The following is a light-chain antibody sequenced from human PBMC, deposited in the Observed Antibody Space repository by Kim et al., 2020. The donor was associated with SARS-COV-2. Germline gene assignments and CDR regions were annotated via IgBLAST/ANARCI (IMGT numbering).Light chain of an antibody. Sequence: SYELTQPLSVSVALGQTARITCGGNNIGSKNVHWYQQKPGQAPVLVIYRDSNRPSGIPERFSGSNSGNTATLTISRAQAGDEDDYDCQVWDSSVWV. CDR2: RDS. J-gene: IGLJ3*02. V-gene: IGLV3-9*01. CDR3: QVWDSSVWV. CDR1: NIGSKN.